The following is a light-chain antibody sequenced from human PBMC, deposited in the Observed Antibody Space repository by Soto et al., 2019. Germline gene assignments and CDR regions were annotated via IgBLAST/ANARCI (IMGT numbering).Light chain of an antibody. Sequence: DIVMTQSPLSLPVTPGEPASISCRSSQSLLHSNGYNYLDWYLQKPGQSPQLLIYLGSNRASGVHDVSSGSGKTRDFKPEIRGVEANEVGDYYCMRPLQTAPYTFSQGTKMPIK. CDR3: MRPLQTAPYT. CDR2: LGS. CDR1: QSLLHSNGYNY. J-gene: IGKJ2*01. V-gene: IGKV2-28*01.